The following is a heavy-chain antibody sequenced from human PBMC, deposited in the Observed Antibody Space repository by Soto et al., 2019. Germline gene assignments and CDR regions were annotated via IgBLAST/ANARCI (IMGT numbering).Heavy chain of an antibody. Sequence: GGSLRLSCAASGFTFSDYYMSWIRQAPGKGLEWVSAISGSGGSTYYADSVKGRFTISRDNSKNTLYLQMNSLRAEDTAVYYCAKLRYRFDIWGQGTMVTVSS. CDR2: ISGSGGST. CDR1: GFTFSDYY. CDR3: AKLRYRFDI. D-gene: IGHD3-9*01. V-gene: IGHV3-23*01. J-gene: IGHJ3*02.